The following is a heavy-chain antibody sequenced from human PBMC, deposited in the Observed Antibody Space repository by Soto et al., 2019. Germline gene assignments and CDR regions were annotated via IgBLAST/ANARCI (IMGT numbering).Heavy chain of an antibody. J-gene: IGHJ4*02. CDR1: VYTFTSYA. D-gene: IGHD6-19*01. CDR2: INAGNGNT. Sequence: QVQLVQSGAEVKKPGASVKASCKASVYTFTSYAIHWVRQAPGQRVEWMGWINAGNGNTKYSQKFQDRVTITRDTSESTAYMKLISLRSEDTAMYYCARDLGGWPDYWGQVTLVTVSS. V-gene: IGHV1-3*01. CDR3: ARDLGGWPDY.